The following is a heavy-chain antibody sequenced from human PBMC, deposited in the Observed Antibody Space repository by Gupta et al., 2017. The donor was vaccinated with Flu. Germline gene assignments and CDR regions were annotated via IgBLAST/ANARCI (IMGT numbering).Heavy chain of an antibody. CDR1: GYSFTKYY. CDR3: ARPGNADSSSWQPFES. D-gene: IGHD6-13*01. J-gene: IGHJ4*02. Sequence: QVQLVQSGAEVKKPGASAKVSCKTSGYSFTKYYIHWVRQAPGQGPEWMGIINPGGRGTTHAQKFQGRVTMTWDTSTTTVYMELSGLTSEDTAMYYCARPGNADSSSWQPFESWGQGTLVTVSS. V-gene: IGHV1-46*01. CDR2: INPGGRGT.